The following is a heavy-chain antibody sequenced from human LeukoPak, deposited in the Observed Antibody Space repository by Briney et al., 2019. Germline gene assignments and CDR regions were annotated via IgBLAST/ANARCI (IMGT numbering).Heavy chain of an antibody. Sequence: SETRSLTCTVSGGSIRSDDSYWSWIRQTPWKGLEWIGYMYYSGSSYYNPSLKSRLIISEDTSKNQISLKLTSVTAADTAVYYCVRDKWVKAGDSWLHYGMDVWGQGTTVTVSS. D-gene: IGHD5-12*01. CDR3: VRDKWVKAGDSWLHYGMDV. J-gene: IGHJ6*02. CDR1: GGSIRSDDSY. CDR2: MYYSGSS. V-gene: IGHV4-30-4*01.